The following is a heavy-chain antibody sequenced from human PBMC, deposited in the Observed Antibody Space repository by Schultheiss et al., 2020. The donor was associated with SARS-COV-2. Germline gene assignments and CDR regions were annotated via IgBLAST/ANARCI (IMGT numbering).Heavy chain of an antibody. CDR3: AKDDGVGATLNFDY. D-gene: IGHD1-26*01. J-gene: IGHJ4*02. V-gene: IGHV3-30*07. Sequence: GGSLRLSCAASGFTFSSYAMHWVRQAPGKGLEWVAVISYDGSNKYYADSVKGRFTISRDNSKNTLYLQMNSLRAEDTAVYYCAKDDGVGATLNFDYWGQGTLVTVSS. CDR1: GFTFSSYA. CDR2: ISYDGSNK.